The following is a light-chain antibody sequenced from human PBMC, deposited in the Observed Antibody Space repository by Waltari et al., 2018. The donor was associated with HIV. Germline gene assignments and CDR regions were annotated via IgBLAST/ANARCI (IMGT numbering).Light chain of an antibody. V-gene: IGKV4-1*01. J-gene: IGKJ4*01. CDR1: QSVLHSSNNKSD. CDR2: WAS. Sequence: DIVMTQSPDSLAVSLGERATINSKSSQSVLHSSNNKSDLAWYQQKPGQPPHLLIYWASTRESGVPDRFSGSGSGTDFTLTISSLQAEDVAVYYCQQYYTTPLTFGGGTKVEIK. CDR3: QQYYTTPLT.